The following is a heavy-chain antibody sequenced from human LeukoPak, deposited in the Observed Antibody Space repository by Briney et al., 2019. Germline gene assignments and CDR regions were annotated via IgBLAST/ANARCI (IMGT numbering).Heavy chain of an antibody. CDR1: GHTFTDYY. J-gene: IGHJ4*02. CDR2: INPDSGET. D-gene: IGHD4-11*01. CDR3: ARDRDYSMTERGFDY. Sequence: ASVKVSCKTSGHTFTDYYIHWVRQAPGQGLEWMGWINPDSGETKSAKKFQGRVTMTGDTSISTAYMELSRVTSDDTAVYYCARDRDYSMTERGFDYWGQGTLVTVSS. V-gene: IGHV1-2*02.